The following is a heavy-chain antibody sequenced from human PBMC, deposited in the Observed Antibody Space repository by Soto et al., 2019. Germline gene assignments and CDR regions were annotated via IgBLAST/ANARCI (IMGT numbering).Heavy chain of an antibody. D-gene: IGHD6-19*01. CDR1: GGTFSSYA. CDR2: IIPIFGTA. CDR3: ARLDSSGWYYYYGIDV. J-gene: IGHJ6*02. Sequence: SVKVSCKASGGTFSSYAISWVRQAPGQGLEWMGGIIPIFGTANYAQKFQGRVTITADESTSTAYMELSSLRSEDTAVYYCARLDSSGWYYYYGIDVWGQGTTVTVYS. V-gene: IGHV1-69*13.